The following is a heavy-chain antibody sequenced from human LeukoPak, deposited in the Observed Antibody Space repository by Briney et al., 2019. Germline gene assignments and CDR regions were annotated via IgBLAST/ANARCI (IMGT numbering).Heavy chain of an antibody. CDR3: ARGYSGSYYWGNAFDI. CDR2: ISSSSSYI. V-gene: IGHV3-21*01. J-gene: IGHJ3*02. Sequence: GGSLRLSCAASGFTFSSYSMNWVRQAPGKGLEWVSSISSSSSYIYYADSVKGRFTISRDNAKNSLYLQMNSLRAEDTAVYYCARGYSGSYYWGNAFDILGQGTMVTVSS. D-gene: IGHD1-26*01. CDR1: GFTFSSYS.